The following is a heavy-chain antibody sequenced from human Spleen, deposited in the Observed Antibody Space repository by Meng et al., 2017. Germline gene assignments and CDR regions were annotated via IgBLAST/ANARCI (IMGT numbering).Heavy chain of an antibody. Sequence: VQLQRLCAGLFKPSESLSLTCVVAGGSFSDYYWSWIRQPPGKGLEWIGEINHSGSTNYNPSLERRATISVDTSQNNLSLKLSSVTAADSAVYYCARGPTTMAHDFDYWGQGTLVTVSS. CDR1: GGSFSDYY. CDR2: INHSGST. D-gene: IGHD4-11*01. CDR3: ARGPTTMAHDFDY. V-gene: IGHV4-34*01. J-gene: IGHJ4*02.